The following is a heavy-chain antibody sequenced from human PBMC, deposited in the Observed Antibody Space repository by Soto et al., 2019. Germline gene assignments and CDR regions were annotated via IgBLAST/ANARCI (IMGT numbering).Heavy chain of an antibody. CDR2: VSDSGST. Sequence: SETLSLTCTVSDASMKSGGQYWGWIRQPPGKALEWIGSVSDSGSTYYNLSLKSRVIISVDKSKNQFSLTLTSVTAADTAVYFCARHRMRDWPVFTPPASFDSWGQGLLVTVSS. V-gene: IGHV4-39*01. D-gene: IGHD3-9*01. CDR1: DASMKSGGQY. J-gene: IGHJ4*02. CDR3: ARHRMRDWPVFTPPASFDS.